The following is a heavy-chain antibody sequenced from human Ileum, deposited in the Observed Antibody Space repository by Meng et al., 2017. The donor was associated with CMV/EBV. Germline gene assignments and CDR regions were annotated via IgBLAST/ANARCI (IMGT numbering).Heavy chain of an antibody. D-gene: IGHD2-15*01. CDR1: GGSISSSSYY. CDR3: ARDPTVYCSGGSCYDY. J-gene: IGHJ4*02. Sequence: SETLSLTCTVSGGSISSSSYYWGWIRQPPGKGLEWIGSMYYSGSTCYNPSLKSRVTISVDTSQNQFSLKLSSVTAADTAVYYCARDPTVYCSGGSCYDYWGQGTLVTVSS. CDR2: MYYSGST. V-gene: IGHV4-39*07.